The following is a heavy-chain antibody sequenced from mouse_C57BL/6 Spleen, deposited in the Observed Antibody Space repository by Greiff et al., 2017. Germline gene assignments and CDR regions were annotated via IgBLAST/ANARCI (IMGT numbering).Heavy chain of an antibody. V-gene: IGHV1-82*01. Sequence: VQVVESGPELVKPGASVKISCKASGYAFSSSWMNWVKQRPGKGLEWIGRIYPGDGDTNYNGKFKGKATLTADKSSSTAYMQLSSLTSEDSAVYFCARPAQATLFAYWGQGTLVTVSA. J-gene: IGHJ3*01. CDR1: GYAFSSSW. CDR3: ARPAQATLFAY. CDR2: IYPGDGDT. D-gene: IGHD3-2*02.